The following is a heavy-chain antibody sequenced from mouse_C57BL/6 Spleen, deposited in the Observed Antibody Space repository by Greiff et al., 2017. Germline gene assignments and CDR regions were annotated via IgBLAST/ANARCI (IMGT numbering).Heavy chain of an antibody. J-gene: IGHJ2*01. CDR2: IDPEDGDT. D-gene: IGHD2-2*01. Sequence: EVQLQQSGAELVRPGASVKLSCTASGFNIKDDYMHWVKQRPEQGLEWIGWIDPEDGDTEYASKFQGKATITADTSSNTAYLQLSSLTSEDTAVYYWTTLGLRREAYYFDYWGQGTTLTVSS. V-gene: IGHV14-4*01. CDR3: TTLGLRREAYYFDY. CDR1: GFNIKDDY.